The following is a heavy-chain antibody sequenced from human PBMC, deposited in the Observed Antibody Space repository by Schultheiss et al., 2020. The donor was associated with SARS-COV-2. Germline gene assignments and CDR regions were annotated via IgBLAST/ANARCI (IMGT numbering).Heavy chain of an antibody. D-gene: IGHD4-23*01. J-gene: IGHJ2*01. CDR2: ISSSSSYI. V-gene: IGHV3-21*01. CDR3: ARADYGGKEPLWYFDL. Sequence: GGSLRLSFAASGFTFDDYAMHWVRQAPGKGLEWVSSISSSSSYIYYADSVKGRFTISRDNAKNSLYLQMNSLRAEDTAVYYCARADYGGKEPLWYFDLWGRGTLVTVSS. CDR1: GFTFDDYA.